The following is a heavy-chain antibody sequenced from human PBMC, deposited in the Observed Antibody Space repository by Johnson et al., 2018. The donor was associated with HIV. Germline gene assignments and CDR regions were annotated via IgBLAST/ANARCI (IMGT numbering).Heavy chain of an antibody. CDR2: ISGSGGST. J-gene: IGHJ3*02. D-gene: IGHD4-23*01. CDR3: AKHGYGGNVFDAFDI. CDR1: GFTFSSYG. V-gene: IGHV3-23*04. Sequence: VQLVESGGGVVQRGGSLRLSCVASGFTFSSYGMHWVRQAPGKGLEWVSAISGSGGSTYYADSVKGRFTISRDNSKNTLYLQMNSLRAEDTAVYYCAKHGYGGNVFDAFDIWGQGTMVTVSS.